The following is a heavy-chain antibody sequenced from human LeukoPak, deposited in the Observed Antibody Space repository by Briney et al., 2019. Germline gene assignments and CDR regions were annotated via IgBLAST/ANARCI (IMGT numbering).Heavy chain of an antibody. Sequence: GGSLRLSCAASGFTFNNYWMNWVRQAPGKGLEWVVNIKQDGGEEYYVDSVKGRFTISRDNAKNSLYLQMNSLRTEDTAVYYCARARWSDYYQYYFDYWGQGILVMVSS. V-gene: IGHV3-7*01. CDR3: ARARWSDYYQYYFDY. CDR1: GFTFNNYW. D-gene: IGHD3-3*01. CDR2: IKQDGGEE. J-gene: IGHJ4*02.